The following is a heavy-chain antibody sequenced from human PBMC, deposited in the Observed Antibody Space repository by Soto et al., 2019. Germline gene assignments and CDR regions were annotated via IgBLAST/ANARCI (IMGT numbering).Heavy chain of an antibody. D-gene: IGHD1-26*01. CDR2: IYYSGST. V-gene: IGHV4-39*02. J-gene: IGHJ5*02. CDR3: ATQEVGGRYVYTFDP. Sequence: PSETLSLTCTASGGSISSSSYYWGWIRQPPGKGLEWIGSIYYSGSTYYNPSLKSRVTISVDTSKNHFSLKLSSVTAADTAVYYCATQEVGGRYVYTFDPWGQGTLVTVSS. CDR1: GGSISSSSYY.